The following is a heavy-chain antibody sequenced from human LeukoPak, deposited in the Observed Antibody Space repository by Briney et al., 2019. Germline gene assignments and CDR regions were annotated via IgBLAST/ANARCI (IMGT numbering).Heavy chain of an antibody. V-gene: IGHV4-34*01. D-gene: IGHD6-19*01. CDR2: INHSGST. CDR3: ARAVTAVAGFLRSPRFPWFDP. Sequence: SETLSLTCAVYGGSFSGYYWSWIRQPPGKGLEWIGEINHSGSTNYNPSLKSRVTISVDTSKTQSSLKLSSVTAAYAAVYYWARAVTAVAGFLRSPRFPWFDPWGQGTLVTVSS. J-gene: IGHJ5*02. CDR1: GGSFSGYY.